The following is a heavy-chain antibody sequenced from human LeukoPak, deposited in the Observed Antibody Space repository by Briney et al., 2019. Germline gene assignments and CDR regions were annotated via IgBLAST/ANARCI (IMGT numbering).Heavy chain of an antibody. CDR1: GFTFNTYW. Sequence: GGSLRLSCAASGFTFNTYWMNWVRQAPGKGLEWVANIKHDGSEINYMDSVKGRFTISRDNAKNSLYLQMNSLRTEDTAVYYCARGYCSSTSCYKNWFDPWGQGTLVTVSS. D-gene: IGHD2-2*02. CDR3: ARGYCSSTSCYKNWFDP. V-gene: IGHV3-7*05. CDR2: IKHDGSEI. J-gene: IGHJ5*02.